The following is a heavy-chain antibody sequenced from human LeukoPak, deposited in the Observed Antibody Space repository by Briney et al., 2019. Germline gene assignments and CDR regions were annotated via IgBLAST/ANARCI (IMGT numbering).Heavy chain of an antibody. D-gene: IGHD3-22*01. V-gene: IGHV1-18*01. CDR1: GYTFTSYG. CDR3: ARDEARYSSGYYPNWFDP. CDR2: ISGYNGYT. J-gene: IGHJ5*02. Sequence: ATAKVSCKASGYTFTSYGISWGRQAPGQGLECMVWISGYNGYTHYAHNLKGRVTMTTDTSTSTDYMELRSLRSDDTAVYYCARDEARYSSGYYPNWFDPWGQGTLVTVSS.